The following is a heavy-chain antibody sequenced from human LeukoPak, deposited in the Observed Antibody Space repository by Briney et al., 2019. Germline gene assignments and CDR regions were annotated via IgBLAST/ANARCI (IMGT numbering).Heavy chain of an antibody. V-gene: IGHV3-9*01. CDR1: GFTFDDCA. Sequence: PGRSLRLSCAASGFTFDDCAMHWVRQAPGKGLEWVSGISWNSGTIGYADSVKGRFTISRDNAKNSLYLQMNSLRAEDAALYYCAKAVDQLLYNYYYAMDVWGQGTTVTVSS. D-gene: IGHD2-2*02. CDR3: AKAVDQLLYNYYYAMDV. J-gene: IGHJ6*02. CDR2: ISWNSGTI.